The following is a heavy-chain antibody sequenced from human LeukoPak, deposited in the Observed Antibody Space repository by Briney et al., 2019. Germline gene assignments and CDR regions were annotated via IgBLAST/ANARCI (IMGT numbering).Heavy chain of an antibody. V-gene: IGHV4-4*07. J-gene: IGHJ6*03. CDR1: GGSISPYC. D-gene: IGHD5-18*01. CDR2: IHFGGAT. Sequence: SETLSLTCTVSGGSISPYCWTWIRQSAGKGLEFMGRIHFGGATNYNPSLMSRITLSVDTSKSQVSLKLSSVTAADTAVYYCARDSPDGYTSGHHFYYMDVWGNGTTVTVSS. CDR3: ARDSPDGYTSGHHFYYMDV.